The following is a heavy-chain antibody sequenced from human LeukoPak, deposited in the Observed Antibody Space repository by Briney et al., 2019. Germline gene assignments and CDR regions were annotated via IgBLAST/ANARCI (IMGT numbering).Heavy chain of an antibody. CDR3: ARDKIAAAFGY. Sequence: SGTLSLTCAVSGGSLSGFYWSWIRQSPGKGLEWIGEINHSGSTNYNPSLKSRVTISVDTSKNQFSLNLTSVTAADTAVYYCARDKIAAAFGYWGQGTLVTVSS. D-gene: IGHD6-25*01. CDR2: INHSGST. CDR1: GGSLSGFY. J-gene: IGHJ4*02. V-gene: IGHV4-34*01.